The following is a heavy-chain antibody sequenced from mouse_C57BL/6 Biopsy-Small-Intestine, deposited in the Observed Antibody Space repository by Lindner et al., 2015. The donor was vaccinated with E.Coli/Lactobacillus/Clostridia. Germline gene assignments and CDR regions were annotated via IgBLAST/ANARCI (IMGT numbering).Heavy chain of an antibody. D-gene: IGHD3-3*01. CDR1: GYTFTHYI. V-gene: IGHV1S45*01. CDR3: ATKGDVH. J-gene: IGHJ2*01. CDR2: ISPYNDNP. Sequence: SVKVSCKASGYTFTHYIITWVRQAPGQGLEWMGWISPYNDNPGSDQKLQGRVTLTTELSTNTAYLELKNLTSDDTAVYYCATKGDVHWGQGTLIIVSS.